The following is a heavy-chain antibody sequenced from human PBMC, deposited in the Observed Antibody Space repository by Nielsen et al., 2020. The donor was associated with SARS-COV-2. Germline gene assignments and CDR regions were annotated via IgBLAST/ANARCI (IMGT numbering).Heavy chain of an antibody. D-gene: IGHD1-26*01. CDR2: IKQDGSEK. CDR3: ATSKPVGATDWFDP. V-gene: IGHV3-7*05. CDR1: GFTFSSYW. Sequence: GESLKISCAASGFTFSSYWMSWVRQAPGKGLEWVANIKQDGSEKYYVDSVKGRFTISRDNAKNSLYLQMNSLRAEDTAVYYCATSKPVGATDWFDPWGQGTLVTVSS. J-gene: IGHJ5*02.